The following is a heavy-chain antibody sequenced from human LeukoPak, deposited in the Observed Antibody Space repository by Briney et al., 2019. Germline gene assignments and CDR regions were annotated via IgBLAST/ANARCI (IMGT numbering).Heavy chain of an antibody. D-gene: IGHD3-3*01. J-gene: IGHJ4*02. CDR1: GFTFDDYA. CDR3: AKDIRISIFGVVIDY. CDR2: ISWNSGSI. V-gene: IGHV3-9*01. Sequence: GGSLRLSCAASGFTFDDYAMHWVRQAPGKGLEWVSGISWNSGSIGYADSVKGRITISRDNAKNSLYLQMNSLRAEDTALYYCAKDIRISIFGVVIDYWGQGTLVTVSS.